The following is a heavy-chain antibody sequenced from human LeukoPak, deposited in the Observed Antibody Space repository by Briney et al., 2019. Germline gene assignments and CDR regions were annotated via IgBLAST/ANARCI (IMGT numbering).Heavy chain of an antibody. CDR1: GGSISSYY. D-gene: IGHD3-10*01. CDR3: ARDGVLGSTNDAFDI. V-gene: IGHV4-59*01. CDR2: IYYSGST. Sequence: PSETLSLTCTVSGGSISSYYWSWIRQPPGKGLEWIGYIYYSGSTNYNPSLKSRVTISVDTSKNQFSLKLSSVTAADTAVYYCARDGVLGSTNDAFDIWGQGTMVTVSS. J-gene: IGHJ3*02.